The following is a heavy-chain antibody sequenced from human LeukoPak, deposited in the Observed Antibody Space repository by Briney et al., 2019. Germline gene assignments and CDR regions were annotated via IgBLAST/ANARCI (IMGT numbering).Heavy chain of an antibody. CDR3: ARHIGDYGDYVYYYYGMDV. CDR2: IYYSGST. Sequence: SETLSLTCTVSGDSISSYYCSWIRQPPGKGLEWIGYIYYSGSTNYNPSLKSRVTISVDTSKNQFSLKLSSVTAADTAVYYCARHIGDYGDYVYYYYGMDVWGQGTTVTVSS. J-gene: IGHJ6*02. CDR1: GDSISSYY. V-gene: IGHV4-59*08. D-gene: IGHD4-17*01.